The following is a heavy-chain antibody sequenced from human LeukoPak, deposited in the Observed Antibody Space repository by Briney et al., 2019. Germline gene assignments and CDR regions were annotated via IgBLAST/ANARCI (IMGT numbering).Heavy chain of an antibody. D-gene: IGHD2-2*01. CDR1: GFTFSSYG. Sequence: HPGRSLRLSCAASGFTFSSYGMNWVRQAPGKGLEWVAVIWCDGSKKHYADSVKGRFTITKDNTKNTLNLKMNSLRAEDTSLYYCARVTSGWSLDKWGQGTLVTVSS. CDR3: ARVTSGWSLDK. V-gene: IGHV3-33*01. J-gene: IGHJ4*02. CDR2: IWCDGSKK.